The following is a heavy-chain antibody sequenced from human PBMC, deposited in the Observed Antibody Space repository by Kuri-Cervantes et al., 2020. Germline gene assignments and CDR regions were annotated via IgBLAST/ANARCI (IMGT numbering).Heavy chain of an antibody. D-gene: IGHD5-12*01. V-gene: IGHV3-23*01. CDR1: GFPFRSFA. CDR3: ARAAYSGYDLGAGY. CDR2: ISGSGGST. J-gene: IGHJ4*02. Sequence: AGSLRLSCSASGFPFRSFAMTWVRQAPGKGLEWVSAISGSGGSTYYADSVKGRFTISRDNSKNTLYLQMNSLRAEDTAVYYCARAAYSGYDLGAGYWGQGTLVTVSS.